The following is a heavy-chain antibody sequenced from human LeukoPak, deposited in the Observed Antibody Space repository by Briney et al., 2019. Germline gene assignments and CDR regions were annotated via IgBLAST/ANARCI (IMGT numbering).Heavy chain of an antibody. D-gene: IGHD5-24*01. V-gene: IGHV5-51*01. Sequence: GESLKISCKGSGYSFTSYWIGWVRQMPGKGLEWMGSIYPGDSQTRYSPSFQGQVTISVDKSINTASLQWSSLKALDTAMYYCAREKMTTFTADAFDIWGQGTMVPVSS. CDR2: IYPGDSQT. CDR3: AREKMTTFTADAFDI. CDR1: GYSFTSYW. J-gene: IGHJ3*02.